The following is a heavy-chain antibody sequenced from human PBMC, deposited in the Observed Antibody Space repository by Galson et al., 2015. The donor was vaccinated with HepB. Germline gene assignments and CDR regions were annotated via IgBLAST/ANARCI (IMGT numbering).Heavy chain of an antibody. CDR3: ARGDIVVVPAAMLRGFDP. CDR1: GYSFTSYW. J-gene: IGHJ5*02. D-gene: IGHD2-2*01. Sequence: QSGAEVKKPGESLRISCKGSGYSFTSYWISWVRQMPGKGLEWMGRIDPSDSYTNYSPSFQGHVTISADKSISTAYLQWSSLKASDTAMYYCARGDIVVVPAAMLRGFDPWGQGTLVTVSS. V-gene: IGHV5-10-1*01. CDR2: IDPSDSYT.